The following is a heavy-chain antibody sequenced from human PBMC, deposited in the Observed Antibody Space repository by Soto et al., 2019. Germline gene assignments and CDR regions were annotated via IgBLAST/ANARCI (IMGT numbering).Heavy chain of an antibody. Sequence: GGSLRLSCAASGFTFSSYAMHWVRQAPGKGLEWVAVISYDGSNKYYADSAKGRFTISRDNSKNTLYLQMNSLRAEDTAVYYCARGAIVVVITTSLDYWGQGTLVTVSS. CDR1: GFTFSSYA. CDR3: ARGAIVVVITTSLDY. J-gene: IGHJ4*02. CDR2: ISYDGSNK. D-gene: IGHD3-22*01. V-gene: IGHV3-30-3*01.